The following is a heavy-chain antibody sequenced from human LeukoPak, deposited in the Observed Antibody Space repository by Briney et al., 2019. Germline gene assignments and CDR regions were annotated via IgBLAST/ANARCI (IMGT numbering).Heavy chain of an antibody. CDR2: LSEGGDTA. D-gene: IGHD5-18*01. J-gene: IGHJ4*02. CDR1: GFTFSSYV. Sequence: PGRSLRLSCAGSGFTFSSYVMHWVRQAPGRGLEWVSSLSEGGDTAYYADSVKGRFTLYRDNSRDTLYLQVNSLRADDTALYYCAFSPLGDNYGFPYWGQGALVIVSS. CDR3: AFSPLGDNYGFPY. V-gene: IGHV3-23*01.